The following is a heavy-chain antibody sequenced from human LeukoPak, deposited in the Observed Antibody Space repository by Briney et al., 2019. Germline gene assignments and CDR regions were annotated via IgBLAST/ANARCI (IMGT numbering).Heavy chain of an antibody. CDR3: ARDDLSRAYGMDV. J-gene: IGHJ6*02. CDR1: GGSISSYY. D-gene: IGHD3/OR15-3a*01. V-gene: IGHV4-59*01. CDR2: NYYSGST. Sequence: PSETLSLTCTVSGGSISSYYWSWIRQPPGKGLEWIGYNYYSGSTNYNPSLKSRVTISVDTSKNQFSLKLSSVTAADTAVYYCARDDLSRAYGMDVWGQGTTVTVSS.